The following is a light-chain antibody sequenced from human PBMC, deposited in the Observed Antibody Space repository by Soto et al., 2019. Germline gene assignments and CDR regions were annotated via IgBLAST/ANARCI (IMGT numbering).Light chain of an antibody. Sequence: DIQLTQSPSSLSASMGDRVTITCRASQGISRSLAWYLQKPGKAPKVLIYAASTLQSGVPSRFSGSGAGTDFTLTTSSLQPEDFATYYCQQVNTFPLTFGRGTKVE. J-gene: IGKJ4*01. CDR3: QQVNTFPLT. CDR2: AAS. CDR1: QGISRS. V-gene: IGKV1-9*01.